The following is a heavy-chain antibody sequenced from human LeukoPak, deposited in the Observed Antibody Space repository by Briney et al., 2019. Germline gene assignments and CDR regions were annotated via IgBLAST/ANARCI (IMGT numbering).Heavy chain of an antibody. CDR1: GASITAYY. CDR2: IYFSGTT. Sequence: SETLSLTCTVSGASITAYYWSWIRQPPGKGLEWIGYIYFSGTTNYNPSLKSRVTISLDASNKQFSLRLNSVTAADTAVYYCARDYGPFGVWGQGTTVTVSS. CDR3: ARDYGPFGV. V-gene: IGHV4-59*01. D-gene: IGHD3-10*01. J-gene: IGHJ6*02.